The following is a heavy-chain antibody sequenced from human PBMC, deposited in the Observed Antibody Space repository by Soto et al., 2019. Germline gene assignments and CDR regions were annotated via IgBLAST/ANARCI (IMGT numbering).Heavy chain of an antibody. Sequence: QITLEESGPTLVKPTQTLTLTCTFSGFSLNTGGVGVGWIRQPPGKALEWLALILWNDDKRYSPSLKSRLTITKDTSKNQVVLTMTDVDPVDTATYYCVHHEILLGNFDSWGQGTLVTVSS. J-gene: IGHJ4*02. CDR3: VHHEILLGNFDS. CDR2: ILWNDDK. V-gene: IGHV2-5*01. CDR1: GFSLNTGGVG. D-gene: IGHD1-26*01.